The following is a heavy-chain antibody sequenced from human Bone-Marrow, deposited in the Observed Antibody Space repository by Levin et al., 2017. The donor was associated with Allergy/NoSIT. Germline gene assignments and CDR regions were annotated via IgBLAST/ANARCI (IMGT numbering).Heavy chain of an antibody. V-gene: IGHV4-59*08. J-gene: IGHJ3*02. Sequence: ESLKISCTVSGGSISSYYWSWIRQPPGKGLEWIGYIYYSGSTNYNPSLKSRVTISVDTSKNQFSLKLSSVTAADTAVYYCARLYSGYDFYAFDIWGQGTMVTVSS. CDR2: IYYSGST. D-gene: IGHD5-12*01. CDR3: ARLYSGYDFYAFDI. CDR1: GGSISSYY.